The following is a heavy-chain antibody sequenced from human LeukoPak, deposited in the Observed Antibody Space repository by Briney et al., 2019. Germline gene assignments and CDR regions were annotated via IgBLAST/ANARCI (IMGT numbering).Heavy chain of an antibody. Sequence: GGSLRLSCEASGFTFSNYAMNWVRQAPGKGLQWVSTISVGSDITYYADSVKGRFTISRDNAKNSLYLQMNSLRAEDTAVYYCAELGITMIGGVWGKGTTVTISS. CDR1: GFTFSNYA. CDR3: AELGITMIGGV. V-gene: IGHV3-23*01. J-gene: IGHJ6*04. CDR2: ISVGSDIT. D-gene: IGHD3-10*02.